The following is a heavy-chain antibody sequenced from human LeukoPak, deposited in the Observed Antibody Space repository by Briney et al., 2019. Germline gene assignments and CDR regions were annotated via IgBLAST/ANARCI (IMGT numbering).Heavy chain of an antibody. Sequence: SETLSLTCAVYGGSFSGYYWSWIRQPPGKGLEWIGEINHSGSTNYNPSLKSRVTISVDTSKNQFSLKLSSVTAADTAVYYCARGRRILLWSFDYWGQGTLVTVSS. D-gene: IGHD5-18*01. CDR2: INHSGST. CDR1: GGSFSGYY. J-gene: IGHJ4*02. V-gene: IGHV4-34*01. CDR3: ARGRRILLWSFDY.